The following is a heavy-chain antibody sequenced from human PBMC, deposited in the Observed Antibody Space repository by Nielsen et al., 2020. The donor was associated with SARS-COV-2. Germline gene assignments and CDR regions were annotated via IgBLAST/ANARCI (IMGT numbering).Heavy chain of an antibody. J-gene: IGHJ4*02. CDR2: ISSSSNYI. CDR3: ARAFSYYDFWSGSKEYYFDY. D-gene: IGHD3-3*01. CDR1: GFSFSSYS. Sequence: GESLKISCAASGFSFSSYSMNWVRQAPGKGLEWVSSISSSSNYIYYADSVKGRFTISRDNAKNSLYLQMNSLRAEDTAVYYCARAFSYYDFWSGSKEYYFDYWGQGTLVTVSS. V-gene: IGHV3-21*01.